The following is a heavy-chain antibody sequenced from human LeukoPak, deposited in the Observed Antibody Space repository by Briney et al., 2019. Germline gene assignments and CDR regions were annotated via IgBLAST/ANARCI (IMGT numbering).Heavy chain of an antibody. D-gene: IGHD3-22*01. CDR3: ARYRRDYYDSGRPIDYFDY. V-gene: IGHV3-72*01. CDR2: TRKKTNSYTT. J-gene: IGHJ4*02. Sequence: PGGSLRLSCAASGFTFSDHYMDWVRQAPGKGLEWVGRTRKKTNSYTTEYAASVKGRFTISRDDSKNSLYLQMNSLRAEDTAVYYCARYRRDYYDSGRPIDYFDYWGQGTLVTVSS. CDR1: GFTFSDHY.